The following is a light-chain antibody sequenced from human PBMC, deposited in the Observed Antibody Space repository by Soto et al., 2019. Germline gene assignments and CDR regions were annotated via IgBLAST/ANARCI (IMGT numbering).Light chain of an antibody. J-gene: IGLJ1*01. CDR3: SSYTSSRTYV. CDR1: SSDVGSYNR. CDR2: DVS. V-gene: IGLV2-18*02. Sequence: QSVLTQPPSVSGSPGQSVTISCTGTSSDVGSYNRVSWYQQPPGTAPKVMIYDVSNRPSGVPDRFSGSKSGNTASLTISGLQAEDESDYYCSSYTSSRTYVFGTVTKVTVL.